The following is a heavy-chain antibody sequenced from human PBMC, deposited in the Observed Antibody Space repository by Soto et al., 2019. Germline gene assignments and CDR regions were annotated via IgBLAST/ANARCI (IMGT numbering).Heavy chain of an antibody. CDR3: AKDSLRLGELYIDY. Sequence: GSLRLSCAASGFTFSSYAMSWVRQAPGKGLEWVSAISGSGGSTYYADSVKGRFTISRDNSKNTLYLQMNSLRAEDTAVYYCAKDSLRLGELYIDYWGQGTLVTVSS. CDR2: ISGSGGST. D-gene: IGHD3-16*01. J-gene: IGHJ4*02. V-gene: IGHV3-23*01. CDR1: GFTFSSYA.